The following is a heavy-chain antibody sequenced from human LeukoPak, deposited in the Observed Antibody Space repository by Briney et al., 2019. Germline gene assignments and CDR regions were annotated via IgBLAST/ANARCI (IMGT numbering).Heavy chain of an antibody. V-gene: IGHV3-23*01. CDR2: ISGSGGST. CDR1: GFTFSSYA. CDR3: AKDESYYGSGSYLSHLFDY. Sequence: GGSLRLSCAASGFTFSSYAMSWVRQAPGKGLEWVSAISGSGGSTYYADSVKGRFTISRDNSKNTLYLQMNSLRAEDTAVYYCAKDESYYGSGSYLSHLFDYWGQGTLVTVSS. J-gene: IGHJ4*02. D-gene: IGHD3-10*01.